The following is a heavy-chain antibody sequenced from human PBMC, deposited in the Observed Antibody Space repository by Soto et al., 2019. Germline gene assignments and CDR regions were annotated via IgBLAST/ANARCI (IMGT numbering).Heavy chain of an antibody. Sequence: ASVKVSCKASGYTFTGYYMHWVRQAPGQGLEWMGWINPNSGGTNYAQKFQGRVTMTRDTSTSTVYMELSSLRSEDTAVYYCARVCSSTSCYEGVDYWGQGTLVTVSS. D-gene: IGHD2-2*01. CDR3: ARVCSSTSCYEGVDY. CDR1: GYTFTGYY. V-gene: IGHV1-2*02. CDR2: INPNSGGT. J-gene: IGHJ4*02.